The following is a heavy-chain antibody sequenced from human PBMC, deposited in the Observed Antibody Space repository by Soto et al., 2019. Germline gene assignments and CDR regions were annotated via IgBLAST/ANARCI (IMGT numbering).Heavy chain of an antibody. J-gene: IGHJ6*02. V-gene: IGHV3-23*01. Sequence: GGSLRLSCAASGFTFSSDAMRWVRQAAGKGLEWVSAISGSGGSTYYADSVKGRFTISRDNSKNTLYLQMNSLRAEDTDVYYCAKDEEFVFYYGMDVWGQGTTVTVSS. CDR1: GFTFSSDA. CDR3: AKDEEFVFYYGMDV. CDR2: ISGSGGST. D-gene: IGHD6-6*01.